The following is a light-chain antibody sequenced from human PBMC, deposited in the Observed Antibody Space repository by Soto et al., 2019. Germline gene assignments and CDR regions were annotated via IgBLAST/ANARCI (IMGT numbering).Light chain of an antibody. CDR2: DVS. Sequence: QSVLIQPASVSGSPGQSITISCTGTSSDVGAYNLVSWYQQHPGRAPKLFIFDVSDRPSGVSTRFSGSKSGNTASLTISGLQAEEEAFYYCGSYTNTSTLMFGGGTKLTVL. J-gene: IGLJ3*02. V-gene: IGLV2-14*02. CDR3: GSYTNTSTLM. CDR1: SSDVGAYNL.